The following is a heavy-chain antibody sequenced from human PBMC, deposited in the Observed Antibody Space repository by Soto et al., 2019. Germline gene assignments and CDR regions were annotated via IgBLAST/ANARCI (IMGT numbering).Heavy chain of an antibody. J-gene: IGHJ4*02. Sequence: LRLSCAASGFTFSKYAMNWVRQAPGKGLEWVSCISGSGGTTYYADSVKGRFTISRDNSKNTLYLEMNSLRAEDTAVYYCAKDRSSWYERYLEYWGQGTPVTVSS. CDR1: GFTFSKYA. D-gene: IGHD6-13*01. V-gene: IGHV3-23*01. CDR2: ISGSGGTT. CDR3: AKDRSSWYERYLEY.